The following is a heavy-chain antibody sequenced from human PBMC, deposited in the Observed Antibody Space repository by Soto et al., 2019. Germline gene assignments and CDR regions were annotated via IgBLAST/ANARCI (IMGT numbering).Heavy chain of an antibody. D-gene: IGHD3-3*01. CDR3: AKDPKRPTIFGVVRVGNWFDP. CDR1: GFTFSSYA. V-gene: IGHV3-23*01. CDR2: ISGSGGST. J-gene: IGHJ5*02. Sequence: GGSLRLSCAASGFTFSSYAMSWVRQAPGKGLEWVSAISGSGGSTYYADSVKGRFTISRDNSKNTLYLQMNSLRAEDTAVYYCAKDPKRPTIFGVVRVGNWFDPWGQGTLVTVSS.